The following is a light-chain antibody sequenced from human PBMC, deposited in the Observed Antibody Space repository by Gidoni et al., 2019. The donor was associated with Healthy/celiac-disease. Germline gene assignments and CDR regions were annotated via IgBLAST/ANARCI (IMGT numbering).Light chain of an antibody. CDR3: SSYTSSSLYV. CDR1: SSDVGGSNY. V-gene: IGLV2-14*01. Sequence: QSALTQPASVAGSPGQSSTISCTGTSSDVGGSNYVSWYQQHPGKAPKLMIYEVSNRPSGVSYRFSGYKSGNTASLTISGLQAEDEAEYYCSSYTSSSLYVFGTGTKVTVL. CDR2: EVS. J-gene: IGLJ1*01.